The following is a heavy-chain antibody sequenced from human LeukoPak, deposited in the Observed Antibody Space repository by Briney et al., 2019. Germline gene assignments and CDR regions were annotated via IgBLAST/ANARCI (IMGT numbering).Heavy chain of an antibody. V-gene: IGHV1-69*05. CDR1: GGAFSSYA. J-gene: IGHJ5*02. Sequence: SVKVSCKASGGAFSSYAINWVRQAPGQGLEWMGGVIPIFGAPNYAHRFQGRLTITTDESTRTAYMNLTSLRSEDTAVYYCARDLRIASSGDWFDPWGQGTLVTVSS. D-gene: IGHD6-19*01. CDR3: ARDLRIASSGDWFDP. CDR2: VIPIFGAP.